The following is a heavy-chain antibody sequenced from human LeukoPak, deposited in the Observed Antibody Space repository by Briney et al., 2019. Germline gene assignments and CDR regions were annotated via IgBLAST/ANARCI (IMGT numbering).Heavy chain of an antibody. Sequence: SETLSLTCTVSGGSISSYYWSWVRQPPGKGLEWIGYIHYSGSTNYNNSLKSRVTISVDTSKNQFSLKLSSVTAADTAVYYCARRVGDKDYFDYWGQGTLVTVSS. CDR1: GGSISSYY. CDR3: ARRVGDKDYFDY. CDR2: IHYSGST. V-gene: IGHV4-59*01. J-gene: IGHJ4*02. D-gene: IGHD1-26*01.